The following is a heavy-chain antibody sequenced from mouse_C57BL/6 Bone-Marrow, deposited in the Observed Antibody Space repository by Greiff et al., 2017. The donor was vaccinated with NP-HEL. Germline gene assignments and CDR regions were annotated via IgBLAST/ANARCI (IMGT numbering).Heavy chain of an antibody. D-gene: IGHD1-1*01. V-gene: IGHV5-17*01. CDR2: ISSGSSTI. J-gene: IGHJ4*01. CDR1: GFTFSDYG. Sequence: EVKLVESGGGLVKPGGSLKLSCAASGFTFSDYGMHWVRQAPEKGLEWVAYISSGSSTIYYADTVKGRFTIPRDNAKNTLFLQMTSLRSEDTAMDYCARRRLLRVAMDYWGQGTSVTVSS. CDR3: ARRRLLRVAMDY.